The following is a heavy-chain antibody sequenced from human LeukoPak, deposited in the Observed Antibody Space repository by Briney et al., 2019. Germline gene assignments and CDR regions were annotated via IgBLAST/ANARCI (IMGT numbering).Heavy chain of an antibody. Sequence: ASVKLCCTSSGYTFTCYYIYWVRHPPGQGLGLKGLINTSGGTTSKAQKCQGRVTMTRDTSTSPVYMELSSLRFEDTAVYYCARLYASSSKVRFDRGGEGTLVTVSS. CDR2: INTSGGTT. J-gene: IGHJ5*02. V-gene: IGHV1-46*01. CDR3: ARLYASSSKVRFDR. D-gene: IGHD6-6*01. CDR1: GYTFTCYY.